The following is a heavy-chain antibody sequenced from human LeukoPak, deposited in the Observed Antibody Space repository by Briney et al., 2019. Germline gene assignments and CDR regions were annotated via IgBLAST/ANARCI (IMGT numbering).Heavy chain of an antibody. Sequence: GGSLRLSCAASGFTFSSYGMHWVRQAPGKGLEWVAFIRYDGSNKYYADSVKGRFTISRDNSKNTLYLQMNSLRAEDTAVYYCASRPGIAVAGMGYVSLWGQGTLVTVSS. CDR2: IRYDGSNK. J-gene: IGHJ4*02. CDR1: GFTFSSYG. CDR3: ASRPGIAVAGMGYVSL. V-gene: IGHV3-30*02. D-gene: IGHD6-19*01.